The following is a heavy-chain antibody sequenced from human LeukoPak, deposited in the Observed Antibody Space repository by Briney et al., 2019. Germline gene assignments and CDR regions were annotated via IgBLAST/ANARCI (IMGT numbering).Heavy chain of an antibody. D-gene: IGHD1-26*01. CDR2: IRYDGSNK. CDR1: GFTFSSYG. CDR3: ASSRGSYHAFDI. V-gene: IGHV3-30*02. Sequence: GGSLRLSCAASGFTFSSYGMHWVRQAPGKGLEWVAFIRYDGSNKYYADSVKGRFTISRDNSKNSLYLQMNSLRAEDTALYYCASSRGSYHAFDIWGQGTMVTVSS. J-gene: IGHJ3*02.